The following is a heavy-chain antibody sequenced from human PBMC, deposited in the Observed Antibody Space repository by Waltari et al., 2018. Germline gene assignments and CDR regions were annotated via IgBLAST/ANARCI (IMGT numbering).Heavy chain of an antibody. CDR3: ARRAAITAAGPTYYMDV. CDR2: IYHSGVT. V-gene: IGHV4-38-2*01. CDR1: GYSISSGYY. Sequence: QVQLQESGPGLVKPSETLSLTCAVSGYSISSGYYWGWIRQPPGKGLEWIGNIYHSGVTHNNPSLKSRVTISVDTSKNQVSLKLSSVTAADTAVYYCARRAAITAAGPTYYMDVWGKGTTVTVSS. D-gene: IGHD6-13*01. J-gene: IGHJ6*03.